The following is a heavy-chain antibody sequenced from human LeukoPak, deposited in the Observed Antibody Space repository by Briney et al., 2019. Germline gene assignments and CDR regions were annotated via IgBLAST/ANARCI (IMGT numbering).Heavy chain of an antibody. CDR3: ARDSSGYQ. V-gene: IGHV3-7*01. D-gene: IGHD3-22*01. Sequence: GGSLRLSCAASGFTFGTYWMSWLRQAPGKGLEWVANIKEDGSEKYYGDSVKGRFTISRDNAKNSLYLQMNSLRAEDTAVYYCARDSSGYQWGQGTLVTVSS. CDR1: GFTFGTYW. J-gene: IGHJ4*02. CDR2: IKEDGSEK.